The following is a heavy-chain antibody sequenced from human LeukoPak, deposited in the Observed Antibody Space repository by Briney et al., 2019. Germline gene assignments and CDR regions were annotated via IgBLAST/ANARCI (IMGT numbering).Heavy chain of an antibody. CDR2: ISSGSSYI. V-gene: IGHV3-21*01. D-gene: IGHD3-22*01. CDR3: ARETPYYYDSSSSYWGYYYMDV. J-gene: IGHJ6*03. CDR1: GFTSSSYT. Sequence: GGSLRLSCAASGFTSSSYTMNWVRQAPGKGLEWVSIISSGSSYIHYADSVKGRFTISRDNAKNSLYLQMNSLRAEDTAVYYCARETPYYYDSSSSYWGYYYMDVWGKGTTVTISS.